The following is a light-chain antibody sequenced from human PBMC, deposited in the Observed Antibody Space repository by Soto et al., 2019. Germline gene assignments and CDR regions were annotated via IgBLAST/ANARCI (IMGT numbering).Light chain of an antibody. Sequence: QSALTQPASVSGSPGQSITVSCTGTNTDVGCYNYVSWYKHRPGKAPRLMIYEVRNRLSGVSNRFSGSKSGNTASLTISGLQSEDEADYYCTSYTPTGALVFGSGTKVTVL. CDR1: NTDVGCYNY. CDR2: EVR. J-gene: IGLJ6*01. CDR3: TSYTPTGALV. V-gene: IGLV2-14*01.